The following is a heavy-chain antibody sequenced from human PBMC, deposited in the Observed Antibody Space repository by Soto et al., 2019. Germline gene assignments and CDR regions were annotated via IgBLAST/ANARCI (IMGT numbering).Heavy chain of an antibody. V-gene: IGHV3-30*18. D-gene: IGHD3-16*01. Sequence: PGGSLRLSCAASGFTFSSYGMHWVRQAPGKGLEWVAVISYDGSNKYYADSVKGRFTISRDNSKNTLYLQMNSLRAEDTAVYYCAKDNFPTSRYYYYYYGMDVWGQGTTVTVSS. CDR3: AKDNFPTSRYYYYYYGMDV. J-gene: IGHJ6*02. CDR1: GFTFSSYG. CDR2: ISYDGSNK.